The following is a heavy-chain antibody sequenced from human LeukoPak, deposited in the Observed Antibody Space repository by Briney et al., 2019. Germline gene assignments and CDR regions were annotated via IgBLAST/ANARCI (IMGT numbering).Heavy chain of an antibody. CDR2: ISSSSSYI. J-gene: IGHJ4*02. Sequence: GGSLRLSCAASGFTFSSYSMNWVRQAPGKGLEWVSSISSSSSYIYYADSVKGRFTISRDNAKNSLYLQMNSLRAEDTAVYYCARDRLPRGYSGYDTDYWGQGTLVTVS. CDR1: GFTFSSYS. CDR3: ARDRLPRGYSGYDTDY. D-gene: IGHD5-12*01. V-gene: IGHV3-21*01.